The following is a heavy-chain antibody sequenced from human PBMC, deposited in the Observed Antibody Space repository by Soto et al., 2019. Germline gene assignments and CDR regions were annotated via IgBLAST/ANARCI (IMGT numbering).Heavy chain of an antibody. CDR1: GYTFTSYD. CDR3: AIRVRYYDFWSGPNWFDP. CDR2: MNPNSGNT. D-gene: IGHD3-3*01. V-gene: IGHV1-8*01. Sequence: ASVKVSCKASGYTFTSYDINWVRQATGQGLEWMGWMNPNSGNTGYAQKFQGRVTMTRNTSISTAYMELSSLRSEDTAVYYCAIRVRYYDFWSGPNWFDPWGQGTLVTVSS. J-gene: IGHJ5*02.